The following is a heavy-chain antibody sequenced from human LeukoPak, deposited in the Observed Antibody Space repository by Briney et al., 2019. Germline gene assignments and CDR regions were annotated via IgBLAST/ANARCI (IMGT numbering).Heavy chain of an antibody. J-gene: IGHJ3*02. V-gene: IGHV3-23*01. CDR3: AKVPGGFGELRDAFDI. CDR1: GFTFSSYA. CDR2: ISGSGGST. Sequence: GGSLRLSCAASGFTFSSYAMSWVRQAPGKGLEWVSAISGSGGSTYYADSVKGRFTISRDNSKNTLYLQMNSLRAEDTAVYYCAKVPGGFGELRDAFDIWGQGTMVTVSS. D-gene: IGHD3-10*01.